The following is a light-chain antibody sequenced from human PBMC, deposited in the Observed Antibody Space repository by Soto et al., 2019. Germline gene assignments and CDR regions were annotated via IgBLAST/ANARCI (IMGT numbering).Light chain of an antibody. J-gene: IGKJ4*01. CDR1: QSVSSSY. V-gene: IGKV3-20*01. Sequence: EIVLTQSPGTLSLSPGERATLSCRASQSVSSSYLAWYQQKPGQAPRLLIYGASSRATGIPDRFSGSGSGTDFTLTISRLEPEDFAVYYCQQSQAHLDTFGGGTKVEIK. CDR3: QQSQAHLDT. CDR2: GAS.